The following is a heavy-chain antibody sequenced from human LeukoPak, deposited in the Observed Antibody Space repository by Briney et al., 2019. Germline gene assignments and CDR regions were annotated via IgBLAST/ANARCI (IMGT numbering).Heavy chain of an antibody. V-gene: IGHV4-34*01. CDR3: ARHVMATTYYFDY. J-gene: IGHJ4*02. CDR1: GGSFSGYY. CDR2: INRSGST. D-gene: IGHD5-24*01. Sequence: SETLSLTCAVYGGSFSGYYWSWIRQPPGKGLEWIGEINRSGSTNYNPSLKSRVTISVDTSKNQFSLKLSSVTAADTAVYYCARHVMATTYYFDYWGQGTLVTVSS.